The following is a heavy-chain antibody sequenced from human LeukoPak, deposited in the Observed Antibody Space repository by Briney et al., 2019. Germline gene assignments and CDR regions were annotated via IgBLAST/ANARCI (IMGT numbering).Heavy chain of an antibody. CDR1: GFIFHSYW. CDR2: IKQDGSEK. CDR3: AREVRDNDGPDY. D-gene: IGHD1-1*01. J-gene: IGHJ4*02. Sequence: PGGSLRLSCAASGFIFHSYWMSWVRQAPGEGLEWVANIKQDGSEKYFVDSVKGRFTVSRDNAKNSLSLQMNSLRAEDTAVYYCAREVRDNDGPDYWGQGTLVTVSS. V-gene: IGHV3-7*01.